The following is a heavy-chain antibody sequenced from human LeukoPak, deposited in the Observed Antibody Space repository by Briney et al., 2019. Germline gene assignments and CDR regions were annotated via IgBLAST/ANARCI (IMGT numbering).Heavy chain of an antibody. CDR1: GFTFSSYA. V-gene: IGHV3-23*01. J-gene: IGHJ4*02. CDR3: ASGQWTPPDYSFDY. CDR2: ISGSGGNT. Sequence: GGSLRLACAASGFTFSSYAMSTVRHAPGKGLEWVSAISGSGGNTYYADSVKGRFTISRDNSKNTLYLQMNSLRAEDTAVYYCASGQWTPPDYSFDYWGQGTLVTVSS. D-gene: IGHD6-19*01.